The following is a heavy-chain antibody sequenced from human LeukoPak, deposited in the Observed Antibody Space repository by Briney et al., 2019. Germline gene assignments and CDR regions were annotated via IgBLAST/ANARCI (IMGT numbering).Heavy chain of an antibody. CDR1: VGTFSSYT. V-gene: IGHV1-69*02. CDR2: IIPILGIA. D-gene: IGHD5-18*01. CDR3: ATGYSYGLPFDY. Sequence: SVKASCAASVGTFSSYTISWVRQAPGQWLECMVRIIPILGIAHSAQKCQGRVTITADKSTSTAYMELSSLRSEDTAVYYCATGYSYGLPFDYWGQGTLVTVSS. J-gene: IGHJ4*02.